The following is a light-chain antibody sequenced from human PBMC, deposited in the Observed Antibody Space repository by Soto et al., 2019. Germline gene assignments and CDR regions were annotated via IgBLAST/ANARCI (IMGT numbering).Light chain of an antibody. CDR2: EVS. J-gene: IGLJ2*01. CDR1: SNDVGGYNY. CDR3: SSYTSISTLV. Sequence: QSALTQPASVSGSPGQSTTISCTGTSNDVGGYNYVSWYQQHPGKVPKLLIYEVSNRPSGVSNRFSGSKSGNTASLTISGLQVEDEADYYCSSYTSISTLVFGGGTKLTVL. V-gene: IGLV2-14*01.